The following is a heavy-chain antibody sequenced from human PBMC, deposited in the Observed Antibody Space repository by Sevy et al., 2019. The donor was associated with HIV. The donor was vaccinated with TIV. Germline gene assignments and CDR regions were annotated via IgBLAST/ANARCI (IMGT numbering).Heavy chain of an antibody. Sequence: GGSLRLSCAASGFTFDDYGMNWVRQAPGKGLEWVSGINWNGGSTGYVDSVKGRFTISRDNAKNSLYLQMNSLRAEDTALYYCARSYSSGWYHAFDIWGQGTMVTVSS. CDR2: INWNGGST. J-gene: IGHJ3*02. D-gene: IGHD6-19*01. V-gene: IGHV3-20*04. CDR1: GFTFDDYG. CDR3: ARSYSSGWYHAFDI.